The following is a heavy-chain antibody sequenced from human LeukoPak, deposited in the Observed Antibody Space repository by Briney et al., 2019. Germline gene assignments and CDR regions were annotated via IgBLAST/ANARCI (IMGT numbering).Heavy chain of an antibody. J-gene: IGHJ4*02. CDR1: GFTFDDYG. D-gene: IGHD3-3*01. Sequence: GGSLRLSCAASGFTFDDYGMSWVRQAPGKGLEWVSGINWNGRSAGYADSVKGRFTISRDNAKNSLYLQMNSLRAEDTAFYYCARGGITIFGGIIYQDYWGQGTLVTVSS. CDR3: ARGGITIFGGIIYQDY. CDR2: INWNGRSA. V-gene: IGHV3-20*04.